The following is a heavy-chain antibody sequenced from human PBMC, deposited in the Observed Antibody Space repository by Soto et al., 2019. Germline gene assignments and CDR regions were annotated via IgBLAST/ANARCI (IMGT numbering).Heavy chain of an antibody. CDR3: ARTTVSKGYYYYYGMDV. V-gene: IGHV4-59*01. CDR1: GGSISSYC. D-gene: IGHD4-4*01. CDR2: IYYSGST. Sequence: SETLSLTCTVSGGSISSYCWSWIRQPPGKGLEWIGYIYYSGSTNYNPSLKSRVTISVDTSKNQFSLKLSSVTAADTAVYYSARTTVSKGYYYYYGMDVWGQGTTVTVSS. J-gene: IGHJ6*02.